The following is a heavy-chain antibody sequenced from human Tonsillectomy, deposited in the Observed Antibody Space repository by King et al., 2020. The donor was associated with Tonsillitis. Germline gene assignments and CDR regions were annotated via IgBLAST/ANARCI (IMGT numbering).Heavy chain of an antibody. Sequence: QLVQSGAEVKNPGASVKVSCIVSGYTFATLFIHWVRQAPGQGLEWMGMINPSGGTTKIAQKFQGRVSMTRDPSTSTVYMDLSSLRFEDTAVYYCAREEDPSLSGSATDSDPNSAFDIWGQGTKVTVSS. J-gene: IGHJ3*02. CDR2: INPSGGTT. V-gene: IGHV1-46*03. CDR3: AREEDPSLSGSATDSDPNSAFDI. D-gene: IGHD2-21*02. CDR1: GYTFATLF.